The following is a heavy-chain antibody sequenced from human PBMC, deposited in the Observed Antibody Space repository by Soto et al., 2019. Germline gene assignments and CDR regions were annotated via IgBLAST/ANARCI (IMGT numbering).Heavy chain of an antibody. D-gene: IGHD1-26*01. CDR2: IIPIFGTA. J-gene: IGHJ4*02. V-gene: IGHV1-69*01. CDR3: ARDGGRHSGGIDY. Sequence: QVQLVQYGAAVKKPGSSVKVSCKASGGTFSSYSINWVRQAPGQGLEWMGEIIPIFGTANYAQKFQGRVTITADESTSTAYMELSSLRSEDTAVYYCARDGGRHSGGIDYWGQGTLVTVSS. CDR1: GGTFSSYS.